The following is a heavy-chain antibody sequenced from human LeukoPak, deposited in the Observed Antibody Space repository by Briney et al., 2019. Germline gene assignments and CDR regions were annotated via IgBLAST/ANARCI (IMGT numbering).Heavy chain of an antibody. CDR2: IYSGGST. J-gene: IGHJ6*02. D-gene: IGHD3-9*01. Sequence: GGSLRLSCAASGFTVSSNYVSWVRQAPGKGLEWVSVIYSGGSTYYADSVKGRFTISRDNSKNTLYLQMNSLRAEDTAVYYCARDATYYDILTGYKRADGMDVWGQGTTVTVSS. CDR3: ARDATYYDILTGYKRADGMDV. V-gene: IGHV3-66*01. CDR1: GFTVSSNY.